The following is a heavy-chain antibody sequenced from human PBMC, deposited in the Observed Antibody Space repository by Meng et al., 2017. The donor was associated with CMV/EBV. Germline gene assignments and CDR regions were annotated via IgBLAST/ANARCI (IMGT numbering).Heavy chain of an antibody. D-gene: IGHD3-22*01. CDR3: ARGARITMIVGGSYYYYYGMDV. Sequence: SAKVFCKASGGTFGSYAISWVRQAPGQGLEWMGGIIPIFGTANYAQKFQGRVAITTDESTNTAYMELSSLRSEDTAVFYCARGARITMIVGGSYYYYYGMDVWGQGTTVTVSS. CDR2: IIPIFGTA. J-gene: IGHJ6*02. CDR1: GGTFGSYA. V-gene: IGHV1-69*05.